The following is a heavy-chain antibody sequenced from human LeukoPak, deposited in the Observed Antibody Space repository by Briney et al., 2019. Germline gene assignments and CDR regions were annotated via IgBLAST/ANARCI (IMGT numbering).Heavy chain of an antibody. Sequence: PSETLSLTCTVSGYSISSGYYWGWIRQPPGKGLEWIGSIYHSGSTYYNPSLKSRVTISVDTSKNQFSLKLSSVTAADTAVYYCARYLYRFSVVGNMDVWGKGTTVTVSS. CDR3: ARYLYRFSVVGNMDV. CDR2: IYHSGST. CDR1: GYSISSGYY. J-gene: IGHJ6*03. D-gene: IGHD5/OR15-5a*01. V-gene: IGHV4-38-2*02.